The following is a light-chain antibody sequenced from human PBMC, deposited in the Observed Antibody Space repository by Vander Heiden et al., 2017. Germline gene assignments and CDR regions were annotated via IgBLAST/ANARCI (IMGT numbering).Light chain of an antibody. J-gene: IGKJ2*01. V-gene: IGKV1-5*03. Sequence: DIQMTHSPSTLSASVGDRVTITCRASQSIGISLAWYQQKPGKAPKLLIYKASGLENGVPSRFSGRGSGTEFTLTISSLQPDDFATYYCQHYNSGTFGQGTKLEIK. CDR3: QHYNSGT. CDR2: KAS. CDR1: QSIGIS.